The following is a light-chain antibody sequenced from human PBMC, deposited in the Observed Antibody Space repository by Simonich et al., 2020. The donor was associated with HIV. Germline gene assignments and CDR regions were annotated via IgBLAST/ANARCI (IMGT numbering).Light chain of an antibody. Sequence: QSVLTQPPSVSGAPGQRVTISCSGSSSNIGSNTVNWYQQLPGTAPKLLIYSNNQRPSGVPDRFSGSKSGTSASLAISGLQAEDEADYYCSSHTSSSTWVFGGGTKVTVL. J-gene: IGLJ3*02. CDR2: SNN. CDR3: SSHTSSSTWV. V-gene: IGLV1-44*01. CDR1: SSNIGSNT.